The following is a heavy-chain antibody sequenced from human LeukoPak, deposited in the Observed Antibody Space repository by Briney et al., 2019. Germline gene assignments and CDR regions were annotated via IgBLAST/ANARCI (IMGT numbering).Heavy chain of an antibody. Sequence: SETLSLTCTVSGDSISSSRHSWGWIRQPPGKGLEWIGSISYSGSTYYNPSLKARVTMSVDTSENQFSLKLSSVTAADSTVYYCVRIYCTSTSCYGDSYYGMDVWGQGTTVTVSS. CDR2: ISYSGST. D-gene: IGHD2-2*01. CDR1: GDSISSSRHS. J-gene: IGHJ6*02. CDR3: VRIYCTSTSCYGDSYYGMDV. V-gene: IGHV4-39*01.